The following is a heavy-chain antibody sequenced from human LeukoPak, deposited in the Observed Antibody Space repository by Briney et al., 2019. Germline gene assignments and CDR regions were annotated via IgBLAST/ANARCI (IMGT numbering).Heavy chain of an antibody. Sequence: ASVKVSCKASGYTFTGYYLHWVRQAPGQGLEWMGWINSNSGGTNYAQKLQGRVTMTTDTSTSTAYMELRSLRSDDTAVYYCARMGTGGVVPAAIDYWGQGTLVTVSS. V-gene: IGHV1-2*02. J-gene: IGHJ4*02. CDR3: ARMGTGGVVPAAIDY. CDR1: GYTFTGYY. D-gene: IGHD2-2*01. CDR2: INSNSGGT.